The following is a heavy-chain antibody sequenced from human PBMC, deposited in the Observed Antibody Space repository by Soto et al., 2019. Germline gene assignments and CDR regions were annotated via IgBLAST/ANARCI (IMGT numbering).Heavy chain of an antibody. CDR2: IYYSGST. J-gene: IGHJ5*02. Sequence: WIRQHPGKGLEWIGYIYYSGSTYYNPSLESRVTISVDTSKNQFSLKLSSVTAADTAVYYCAREEVAYYGSGSYNWFDPWGQGTLVTVSS. D-gene: IGHD3-10*01. V-gene: IGHV4-31*02. CDR3: AREEVAYYGSGSYNWFDP.